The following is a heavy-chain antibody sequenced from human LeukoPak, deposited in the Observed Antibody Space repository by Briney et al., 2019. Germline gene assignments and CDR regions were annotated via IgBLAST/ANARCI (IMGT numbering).Heavy chain of an antibody. D-gene: IGHD3-16*02. J-gene: IGHJ3*02. CDR1: GGSISSYY. CDR2: IYYSGST. Sequence: PSETLSLTCTVSGGSISSYYWSWIRQPPGKGLEWIGSIYYSGSTYYNPPLKSRVTISVDTSKNQFSLKLSSVTAADTAVYYCARDGSYRYYNAGGHDAFDIWGQGTMVTVSS. V-gene: IGHV4-39*07. CDR3: ARDGSYRYYNAGGHDAFDI.